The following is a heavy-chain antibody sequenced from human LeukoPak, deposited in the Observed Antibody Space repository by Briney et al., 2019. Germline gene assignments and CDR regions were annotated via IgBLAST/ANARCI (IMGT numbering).Heavy chain of an antibody. V-gene: IGHV4-59*08. CDR3: ARGRWPFDP. CDR2: IYYSGST. Sequence: SETLSLTCTVSGGSISSDFWSWIRQPPGKGLEWIGSIYYSGSTNYNPSLKSRVTISVDTSKNQFSLKLTSVTAADTAVYYCARGRWPFDPWGQGTLLTVSS. CDR1: GGSISSDF. D-gene: IGHD6-13*01. J-gene: IGHJ5*02.